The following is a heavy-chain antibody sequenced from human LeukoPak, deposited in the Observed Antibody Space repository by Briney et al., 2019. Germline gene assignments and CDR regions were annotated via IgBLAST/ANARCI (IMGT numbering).Heavy chain of an antibody. CDR2: IYYSGST. D-gene: IGHD6-19*01. CDR1: GGSISSSSYY. J-gene: IGHJ4*02. CDR3: ARSASSAWRTNFDS. Sequence: SETLSLTCTVSGGSISSSSYYWGWIRQPPGKGLEWIGYIYYSGSTDYNPSLKSRVTISVDTSKNQFSLELSSVTAADTAVYFCARSASSAWRTNFDSWGQGTLVTVSS. V-gene: IGHV4-61*05.